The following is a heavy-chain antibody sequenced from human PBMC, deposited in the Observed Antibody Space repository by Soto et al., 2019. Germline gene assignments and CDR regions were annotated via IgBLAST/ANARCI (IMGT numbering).Heavy chain of an antibody. V-gene: IGHV4-59*01. CDR2: IYYSGST. CDR3: ASLPTGIAAAGEDH. J-gene: IGHJ4*02. Sequence: SETLSLTCTVSGGSISSYYWSWIRQPPGKGLEWIGYIYYSGSTNYNPSLKSRVTISVDTSKNQFSLKLSSVTAADTAVYYCASLPTGIAAAGEDHWGQGTLVTVSS. D-gene: IGHD6-13*01. CDR1: GGSISSYY.